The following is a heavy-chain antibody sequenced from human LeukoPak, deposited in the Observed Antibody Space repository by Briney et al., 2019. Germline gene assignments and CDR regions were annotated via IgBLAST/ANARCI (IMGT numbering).Heavy chain of an antibody. CDR2: IYYTGST. J-gene: IGHJ5*02. D-gene: IGHD3-10*01. V-gene: IGHV4-39*02. CDR3: ASLGWLYGSGSMNWFDP. Sequence: PSETLSLTCIVSGGSISSSTSYWYYWGWIRQPPGKGLEWIGSIYYTGSTYYNPSLKSRVTVSVDTSKNHFSLNLTSVTAADTAVYYCASLGWLYGSGSMNWFDPWGQGTLVTVSS. CDR1: GGSISSSTSY.